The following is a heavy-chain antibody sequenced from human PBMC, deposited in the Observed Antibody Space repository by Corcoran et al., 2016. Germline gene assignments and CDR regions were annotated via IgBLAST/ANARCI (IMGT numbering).Heavy chain of an antibody. Sequence: EVQLVESGGGLVKPGGSLRLSCAASGFTFSNAWMNWVRQAPGKGLEWVGRSKSKTDGGTTDYAAPVKGRFTISRDDSKNTLYLQMNSLKTEDTAVYYCTTDRNGYWGQGTLVTVSS. V-gene: IGHV3-15*07. J-gene: IGHJ4*02. CDR2: SKSKTDGGTT. CDR1: GFTFSNAW. CDR3: TTDRNGY. D-gene: IGHD4-4*01.